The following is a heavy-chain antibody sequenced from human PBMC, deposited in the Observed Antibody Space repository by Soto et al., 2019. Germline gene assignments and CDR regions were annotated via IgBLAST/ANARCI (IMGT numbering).Heavy chain of an antibody. J-gene: IGHJ4*02. Sequence: QVQLVQSGAEVKKPGASVKVSCKTSGYTFTSYGVSWVRQAPGQGLEWMGWISPYTYNTNYAQKFQGRVTVTTDTSTSTAYMELRSLRSDDTAVYYCARDLRGNSYYFDYWGQGTLITVSS. V-gene: IGHV1-18*04. CDR2: ISPYTYNT. D-gene: IGHD2-21*01. CDR1: GYTFTSYG. CDR3: ARDLRGNSYYFDY.